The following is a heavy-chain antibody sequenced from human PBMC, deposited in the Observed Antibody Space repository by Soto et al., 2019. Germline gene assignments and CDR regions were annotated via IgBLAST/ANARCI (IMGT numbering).Heavy chain of an antibody. CDR2: IYHSGTT. CDR1: GSSISSGYC. D-gene: IGHD3-3*01. J-gene: IGHJ6*02. CDR3: ARAMRDAYDLNYHGMDV. V-gene: IGHV4-38-2*01. Sequence: SETLSLTCAVSGSSISSGYCWGWIRQPPGKGLEWIGNIYHSGTTDYNPSLKSRVTISVDKSKNQFSLKLSSVTAADTAVYYCARAMRDAYDLNYHGMDVWGQGTTVTVSS.